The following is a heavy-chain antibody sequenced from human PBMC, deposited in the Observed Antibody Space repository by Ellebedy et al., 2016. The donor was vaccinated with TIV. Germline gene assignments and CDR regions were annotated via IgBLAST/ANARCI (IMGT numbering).Heavy chain of an antibody. V-gene: IGHV4-34*12. D-gene: IGHD2-21*01. CDR2: IIHSGES. J-gene: IGHJ6*02. CDR1: GGPFRGYY. Sequence: MPSETLSLTCGVSGGPFRGYYWSWIRQSPGKGLEWIGEIIHSGESNYNPSLKSRVTLSVDTSKNQISLSLRSMTAADTAVHYRAKGIGMDVWGPGTTVIVS. CDR3: AKGIGMDV.